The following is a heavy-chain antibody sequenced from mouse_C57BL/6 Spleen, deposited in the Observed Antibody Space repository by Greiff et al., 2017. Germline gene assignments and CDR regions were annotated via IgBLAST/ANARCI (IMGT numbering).Heavy chain of an antibody. CDR1: GYTFTSYG. CDR3: ARAATVVATVGYFDV. CDR2: IYPRSGNT. J-gene: IGHJ1*03. D-gene: IGHD1-1*01. Sequence: VKLMESGAELARPGASVKLSCKASGYTFTSYGISWVKQRTGQGLEWIGEIYPRSGNTYYNEKFKGKATLTADKSSSTAYMELRSLTSEDSAVYFCARAATVVATVGYFDVWGTGTTVTVSS. V-gene: IGHV1-81*01.